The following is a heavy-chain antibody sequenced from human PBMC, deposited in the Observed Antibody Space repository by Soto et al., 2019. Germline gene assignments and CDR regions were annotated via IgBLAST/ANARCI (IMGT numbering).Heavy chain of an antibody. J-gene: IGHJ5*02. V-gene: IGHV1-24*01. CDR2: FDPEDGET. Sequence: ASVKVSCKVSGYTLTELSMHWVRQAPGKGLEWMGGFDPEDGETIYAQKFQGRVTMTEDTSTDTAYMELSSLRSEDTAVYYCATEQRSRNWFDPWGQGTLVTVSS. CDR1: GYTLTELS. D-gene: IGHD1-1*01. CDR3: ATEQRSRNWFDP.